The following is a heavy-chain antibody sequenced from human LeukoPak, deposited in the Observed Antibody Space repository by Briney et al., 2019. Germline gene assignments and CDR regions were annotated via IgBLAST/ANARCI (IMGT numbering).Heavy chain of an antibody. D-gene: IGHD3-16*01. CDR3: ARGGGLDV. V-gene: IGHV3-7*03. Sequence: GGSLRLSCAASGFILSSYAMHWVRQAPGKGLEWVANIKQDGSEKYYVDSVKGRFTISRDNAKNSLYLQMSNLRAEDTAVYFCARGGGLDVWGQGATVTVSS. CDR1: GFILSSYA. J-gene: IGHJ6*02. CDR2: IKQDGSEK.